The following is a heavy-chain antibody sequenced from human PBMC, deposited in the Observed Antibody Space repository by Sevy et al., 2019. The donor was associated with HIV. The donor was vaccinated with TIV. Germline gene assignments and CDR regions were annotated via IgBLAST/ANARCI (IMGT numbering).Heavy chain of an antibody. Sequence: GGYLRLSCAASGFIFSNYAMTWVRQAPGRGLEWVAIISADGGVKYYADSVKGRFTISRDNSDNTLSLQMNSLRTEESALYYCARENYYDSTSLGSFDVWGQGTMVTVSS. CDR1: GFIFSNYA. CDR3: ARENYYDSTSLGSFDV. V-gene: IGHV3-30-3*01. D-gene: IGHD3-22*01. CDR2: ISADGGVK. J-gene: IGHJ3*01.